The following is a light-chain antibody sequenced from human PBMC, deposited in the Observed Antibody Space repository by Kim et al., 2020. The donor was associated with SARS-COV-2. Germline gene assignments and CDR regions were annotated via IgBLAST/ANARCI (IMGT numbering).Light chain of an antibody. CDR2: EVS. V-gene: IGLV2-18*02. CDR1: SSDVVGYNR. J-gene: IGLJ1*01. Sequence: QSALTQPPSVSGSPGQSVAISCTGTSSDVVGYNRVSWYQHPPGTAPKLIIYEVSHRPSGVPDRFPGSQSGNTASLTISGLQAEDEADYYCTSYTSSSTYVFGSGTKVTVL. CDR3: TSYTSSSTYV.